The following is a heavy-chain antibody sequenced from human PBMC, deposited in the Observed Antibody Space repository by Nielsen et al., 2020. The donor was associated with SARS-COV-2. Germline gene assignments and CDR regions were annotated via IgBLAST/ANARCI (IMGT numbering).Heavy chain of an antibody. J-gene: IGHJ4*02. CDR2: IWYDGSNK. D-gene: IGHD3-22*01. V-gene: IGHV3-33*08. CDR3: ARDTDFYYDTSGYGY. CDR1: GFTFSSYG. Sequence: GESLKISCAGSGFTFSSYGMHWVRQAPGKGLEWVAVIWYDGSNKYYADSVRGRFTISRDNSKNSLYLQMNSLRAEDTAVYYCARDTDFYYDTSGYGYWGQGTLVIVSS.